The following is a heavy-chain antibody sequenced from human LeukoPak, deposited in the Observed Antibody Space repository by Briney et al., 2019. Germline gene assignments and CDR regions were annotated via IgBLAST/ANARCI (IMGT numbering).Heavy chain of an antibody. CDR2: IYYSGGT. V-gene: IGHV4-38-2*02. Sequence: SETLSLTCTVSGYSISSDYYWGWIRQPPGKGLEWIGGIYYSGGTYYNPSLKSRVTISVDTSKNQFSLKLSSVTAADTAVYYCAQRLRLNWFDPWGQGTLVTVSS. CDR3: AQRLRLNWFDP. J-gene: IGHJ5*02. CDR1: GYSISSDYY. D-gene: IGHD5-12*01.